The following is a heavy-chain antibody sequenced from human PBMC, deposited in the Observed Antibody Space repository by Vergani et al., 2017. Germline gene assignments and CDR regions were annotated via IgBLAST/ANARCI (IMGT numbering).Heavy chain of an antibody. Sequence: EVQLVESGGGLVQPGGSLRLSCSASGFTFSSYAMHWVRQAPGKGLEYVSAISSNGGSTYYADSVKGRFTISRDNSKNTLYLQMSSLRAEGTAVYYCVKDQQQLVLGYYFDYWGQGTLVTVSS. CDR2: ISSNGGST. J-gene: IGHJ4*02. V-gene: IGHV3-64D*06. CDR1: GFTFSSYA. CDR3: VKDQQQLVLGYYFDY. D-gene: IGHD6-13*01.